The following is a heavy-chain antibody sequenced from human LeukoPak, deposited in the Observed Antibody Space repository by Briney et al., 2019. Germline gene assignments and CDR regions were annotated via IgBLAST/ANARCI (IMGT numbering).Heavy chain of an antibody. CDR2: IYYSGSTGRT. Sequence: PSETLSLTCTVSGGSISSSSYYWGWIRQPPGKGLEWIGSIYYSGSTGRTYSNPSLKSRVTISVDTSKNQFSLKLSSMTAADTAVYYCARHAKGSSWYTTQVPGKYYFDYWGQGTLVTVSS. CDR3: ARHAKGSSWYTTQVPGKYYFDY. CDR1: GGSISSSSYY. J-gene: IGHJ4*02. V-gene: IGHV4-39*01. D-gene: IGHD6-13*01.